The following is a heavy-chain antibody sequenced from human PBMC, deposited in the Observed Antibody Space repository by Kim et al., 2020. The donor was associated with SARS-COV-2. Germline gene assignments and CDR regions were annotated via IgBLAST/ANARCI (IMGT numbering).Heavy chain of an antibody. J-gene: IGHJ4*02. CDR1: GYTFTSYG. Sequence: ASVKVSCKASGYTFTSYGISWVRQAPGQGLEWMGWISAYNGNTNYAQKLQGRVTMTTDTSTSTAYMELRSLRSDDTAVYYCARVQPSHIVGATFDYWGQGTLVTVSS. V-gene: IGHV1-18*04. CDR3: ARVQPSHIVGATFDY. D-gene: IGHD1-26*01. CDR2: ISAYNGNT.